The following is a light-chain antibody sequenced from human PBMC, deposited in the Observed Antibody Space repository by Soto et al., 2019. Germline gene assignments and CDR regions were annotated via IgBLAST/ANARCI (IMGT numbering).Light chain of an antibody. CDR2: EVS. V-gene: IGLV2-14*02. Sequence: QSVLTQPASVSGSPGQSITISCTGSSSDVGSYRFVSWYQQHPGKAPKVLIYEVSNRPSGVSNRFSGSKSGNTASLTISGLQAEDEADYYCSSFTSMSSLVFGGGTQLTVL. J-gene: IGLJ3*02. CDR3: SSFTSMSSLV. CDR1: SSDVGSYRF.